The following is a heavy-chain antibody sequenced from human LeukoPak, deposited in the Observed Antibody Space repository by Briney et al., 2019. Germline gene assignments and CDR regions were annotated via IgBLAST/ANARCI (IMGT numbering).Heavy chain of an antibody. V-gene: IGHV4-34*01. CDR1: GGSFSGYY. CDR3: ARGATVTTFDY. J-gene: IGHJ4*02. CDR2: INHSGST. D-gene: IGHD4-17*01. Sequence: SETLSLTCAVYGGSFSGYYWSWIRQPPGKGLEWIGEINHSGSTNYNPSLKSRVTISVDTSKNQFSLKLSSVTAADTAVYYCARGATVTTFDYWGQGTLVTVSS.